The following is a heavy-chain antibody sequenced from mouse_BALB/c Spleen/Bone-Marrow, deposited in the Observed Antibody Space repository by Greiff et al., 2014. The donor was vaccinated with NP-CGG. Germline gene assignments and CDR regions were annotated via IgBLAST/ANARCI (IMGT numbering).Heavy chain of an antibody. CDR1: AYAFTNYL. J-gene: IGHJ2*01. Sequence: QVQLQQSGDGLVRPGTSVKVSCKASAYAFTNYLIEWFKQRPGQGLEWIGRINPGIGGTTYNAKFKGKATLTADKSSTTAYMQLSSLTSDDSAVYFCARFTRDYWGQGTTLTVSS. CDR3: ARFTRDY. CDR2: INPGIGGT. V-gene: IGHV1-54*01.